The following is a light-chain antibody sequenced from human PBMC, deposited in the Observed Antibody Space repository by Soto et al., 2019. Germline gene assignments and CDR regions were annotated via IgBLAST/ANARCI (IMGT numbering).Light chain of an antibody. CDR1: TGAVTSGHH. V-gene: IGLV7-43*01. CDR3: LLYYGAAVV. CDR2: STT. Sequence: QAVVTQEPSLTVSPGGTVTLTCVSSTGAVTSGHHPYWVQQKPGQAPRALIYSTTKKHSWTPARFSGSLLGGKAALTLSGVQPEDEADYYCLLYYGAAVVFGGGTKLTVL. J-gene: IGLJ2*01.